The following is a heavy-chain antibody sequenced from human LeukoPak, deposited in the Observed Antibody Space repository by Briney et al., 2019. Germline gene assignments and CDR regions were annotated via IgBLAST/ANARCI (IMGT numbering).Heavy chain of an antibody. Sequence: ASVKVSCKASGYTFTSYGISWVRQAPGQGLEWMGWISAYNGNTNYAQKLQGRVTMTTDTSTSTAYMELRSLRSDDTAVYYCARENRYDYVWGSHGTTEDAFDIWGQGTMVTVSS. CDR3: ARENRYDYVWGSHGTTEDAFDI. J-gene: IGHJ3*02. CDR2: ISAYNGNT. V-gene: IGHV1-18*01. D-gene: IGHD3-16*01. CDR1: GYTFTSYG.